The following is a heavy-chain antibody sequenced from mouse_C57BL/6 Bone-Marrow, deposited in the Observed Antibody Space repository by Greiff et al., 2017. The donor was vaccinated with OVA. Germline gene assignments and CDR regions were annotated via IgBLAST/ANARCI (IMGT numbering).Heavy chain of an antibody. Sequence: VQLQQSGAELVRPGASVKLSCTASGFNIKDDYMHWVKQRPEQGLEWIGWIDPENGDTEYASKFKGKATFTADTSSNTAYMQLSSLTTEDSAIYYCAIKRDYFDYWGQGTTLTVSS. CDR3: AIKRDYFDY. CDR2: IDPENGDT. V-gene: IGHV14-4*01. J-gene: IGHJ2*01. CDR1: GFNIKDDY.